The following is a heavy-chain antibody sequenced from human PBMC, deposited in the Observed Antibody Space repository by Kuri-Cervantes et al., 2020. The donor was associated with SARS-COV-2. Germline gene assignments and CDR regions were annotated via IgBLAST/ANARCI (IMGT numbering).Heavy chain of an antibody. CDR3: ARTARGYSYGPIDY. V-gene: IGHV3-74*01. J-gene: IGHJ4*02. CDR1: GITFSNYW. D-gene: IGHD5-18*01. Sequence: GEALKISCAASGITFSNYWMRLGRQARGKGLVWVLRIDSDGSSTSDADSVKGRFAISRDNAKNTLLLQMNSLGAEDTAVYYCARTARGYSYGPIDYWGQGALVTVSS. CDR2: IDSDGSST.